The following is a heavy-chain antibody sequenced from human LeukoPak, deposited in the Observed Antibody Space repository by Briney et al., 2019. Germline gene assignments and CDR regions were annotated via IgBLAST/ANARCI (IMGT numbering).Heavy chain of an antibody. CDR1: GGTFSSYA. J-gene: IGHJ4*02. CDR2: IIPIFGTA. Sequence: SVKVSCKASGGTFSSYAISWVRQAPGQGLEWMGGIIPIFGTANYAQKFQGRVTITADESTSTAYMELSSLRSEDTAVYYCARDGGNWGDTDYWGQGTLVIVSS. D-gene: IGHD7-27*01. CDR3: ARDGGNWGDTDY. V-gene: IGHV1-69*13.